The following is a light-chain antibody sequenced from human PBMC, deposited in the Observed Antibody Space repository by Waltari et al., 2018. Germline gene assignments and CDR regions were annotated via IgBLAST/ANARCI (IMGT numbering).Light chain of an antibody. CDR3: MQGSYWPFT. J-gene: IGKJ3*01. V-gene: IGKV2-30*01. CDR1: QSLVFSDGNTY. Sequence: EVVMTQSPLSLPVTLGQPASISCRSSQSLVFSDGNTYLNWFQQRPGQSPRRLIYQVSTRDSGVPDRFSGSGSGTDFTLKISRVEADDVGVYYCMQGSYWPFTFGPGTKVDIK. CDR2: QVS.